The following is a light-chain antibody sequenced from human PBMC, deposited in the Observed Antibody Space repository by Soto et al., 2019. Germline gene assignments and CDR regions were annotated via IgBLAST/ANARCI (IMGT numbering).Light chain of an antibody. J-gene: IGKJ5*01. CDR2: GAS. CDR1: QSVSSNN. CDR3: QQYDNSIT. Sequence: EIVLTQSPGTLSLSPGERATLSCRASQSVSSNNLAWYHQKPDQTPRLLIYGASSRATGIPDRFSGSGSGTDFTLTISRLEPEDFAVYYCQQYDNSITFGQGTRLEIE. V-gene: IGKV3-20*01.